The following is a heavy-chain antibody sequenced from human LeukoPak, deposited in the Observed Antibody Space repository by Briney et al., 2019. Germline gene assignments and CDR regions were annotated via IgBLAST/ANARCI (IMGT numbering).Heavy chain of an antibody. Sequence: GASVKVSCKASGYTFTSYDINWVRQATGQGLEWMGWMNPNSGNTGYAQKFQGRVTMTRNTSISTAYMELSSLRSEDTAVYYCARVIDCSSTSCYLARLFNNWFDPWGQGTLVTVSS. J-gene: IGHJ5*02. CDR2: MNPNSGNT. D-gene: IGHD2-2*01. V-gene: IGHV1-8*01. CDR3: ARVIDCSSTSCYLARLFNNWFDP. CDR1: GYTFTSYD.